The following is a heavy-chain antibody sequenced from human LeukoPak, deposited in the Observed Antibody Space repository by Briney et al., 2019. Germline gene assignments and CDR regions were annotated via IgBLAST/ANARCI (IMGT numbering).Heavy chain of an antibody. V-gene: IGHV3-23*01. J-gene: IGHJ4*02. CDR1: GFTFSNYA. CDR2: ISNSDAKT. Sequence: GGSLRLSCAASGFTFSNYAMSWVRQTPGKGLEWVSTISNSDAKTYYADSVKGRFTISRDNSKNTLYLRMNSLTAEDTAIFYCAKATGTLTNWGQGILVTVSS. CDR3: AKATGTLTN. D-gene: IGHD1-1*01.